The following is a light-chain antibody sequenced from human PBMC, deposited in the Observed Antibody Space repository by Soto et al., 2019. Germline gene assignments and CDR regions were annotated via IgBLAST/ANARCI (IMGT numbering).Light chain of an antibody. CDR1: QSVSSSY. J-gene: IGKJ4*01. V-gene: IGKV3-20*01. CDR3: QQYGSSPLT. Sequence: EIVLTQSPGTLSLSPGERATLSCRASQSVSSSYLAWYQQKPGQAPRLLIYGASSRATGIPHRFSASGSGTDFTITISGLEPEDFAVYYCQQYGSSPLTFGGGTKVEIK. CDR2: GAS.